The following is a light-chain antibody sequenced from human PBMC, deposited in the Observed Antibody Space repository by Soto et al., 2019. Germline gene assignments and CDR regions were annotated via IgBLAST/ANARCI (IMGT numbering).Light chain of an antibody. Sequence: AIRRTQSPSSLSASTGDRVTITCRASQGISSYLAWYQQKPGKDPELLIYAASTLQSGVPSRFSGSGSGTDFNLTISSLQTEDFATYYCQQRYSTTRTFGQGTKVDIK. CDR1: QGISSY. CDR2: AAS. V-gene: IGKV1-8*01. CDR3: QQRYSTTRT. J-gene: IGKJ1*01.